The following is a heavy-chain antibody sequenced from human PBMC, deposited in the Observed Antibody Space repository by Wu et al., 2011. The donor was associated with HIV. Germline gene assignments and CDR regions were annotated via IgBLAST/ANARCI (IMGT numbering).Heavy chain of an antibody. D-gene: IGHD7-27*01. Sequence: QVQLVQSGVEVKEPGASVKVSCRASAYTFTNFGYTWVRQAPGQGLEWMGWTNFYNGGTNYAQNFEGRVTMTTDMSATATMELRSLRPDDTAVYYCAREVWGSSNHFDYWGQGTLVAVSP. CDR1: AYTFTNFG. J-gene: IGHJ4*02. V-gene: IGHV1-18*01. CDR3: AREVWGSSNHFDY. CDR2: TNFYNGGT.